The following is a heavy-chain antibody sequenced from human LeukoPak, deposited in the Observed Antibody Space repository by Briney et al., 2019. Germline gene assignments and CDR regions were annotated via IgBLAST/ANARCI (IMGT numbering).Heavy chain of an antibody. J-gene: IGHJ4*02. Sequence: SETLSLTCTVSGYSISNGYYWGWIRQPPGKGLEWIGSIYYSGSTYYNPSLKSRVTISVDTSKNQFSLKLSSVTAADTAVYYCARYAWGYYDSSGYYNYFDYWGQGTLVTVSS. V-gene: IGHV4-38-2*02. CDR1: GYSISNGYY. CDR3: ARYAWGYYDSSGYYNYFDY. CDR2: IYYSGST. D-gene: IGHD3-22*01.